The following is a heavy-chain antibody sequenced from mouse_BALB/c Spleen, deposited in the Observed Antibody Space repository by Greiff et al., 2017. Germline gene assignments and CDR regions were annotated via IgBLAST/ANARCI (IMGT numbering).Heavy chain of an antibody. D-gene: IGHD1-1*02. CDR3: TREVAWFAY. J-gene: IGHJ3*01. CDR1: GYTFTSYW. CDR2: INTGNSDT. Sequence: VKLLQSGTVLARPGASVKMSCKASGYTFTSYWMHWVKQRPGQGLEWMGAINTGNSDTSYNQKLKGKAKLTTVTSTSTTYMELSSLTNEDSAVYYCTREVAWFAYWGQGTLVTVSA. V-gene: IGHV1-5*01.